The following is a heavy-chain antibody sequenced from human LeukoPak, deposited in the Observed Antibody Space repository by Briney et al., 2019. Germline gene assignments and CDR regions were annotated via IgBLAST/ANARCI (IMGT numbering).Heavy chain of an antibody. Sequence: PGXXLRLSCAASGFPFSDYWMDWVRQAPGKGMGWVANINQDGSIQYYADSVRGRFIISRNNAKNSLYLQMYSLRAEDTAIYFCSGSLDYLGQGALVTVSS. CDR1: GFPFSDYW. J-gene: IGHJ4*02. CDR2: INQDGSIQ. V-gene: IGHV3-7*01. CDR3: SGSLDY.